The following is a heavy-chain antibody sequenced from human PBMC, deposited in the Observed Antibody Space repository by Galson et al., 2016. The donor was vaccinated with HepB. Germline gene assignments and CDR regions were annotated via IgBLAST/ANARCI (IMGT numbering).Heavy chain of an antibody. V-gene: IGHV4-4*02. CDR3: ARLTWEVLGWFDT. Sequence: SETLSLTCDVSGGSISSNYWWGWVRQSPEKGFGWIGEIYETGTANYNPPFTRRATISVDKSKNQISLSLDSVTATDTAVYYCARLTWEVLGWFDTWAQGTLVTVSS. D-gene: IGHD1-26*01. CDR1: GGSISSNYW. J-gene: IGHJ5*02. CDR2: IYETGTA.